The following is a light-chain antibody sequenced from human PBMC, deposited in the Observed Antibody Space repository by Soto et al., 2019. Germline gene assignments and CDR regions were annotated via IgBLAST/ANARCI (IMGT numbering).Light chain of an antibody. CDR1: SSDVGTYNL. J-gene: IGLJ3*02. V-gene: IGLV2-23*01. Sequence: QSVLTQPASVSGSPGQSITISCTGTSSDVGTYNLVSWYQHHPGKAPKLMIYETSKRPSGVSNRFFGSKSGNTASLTISGLQAEDGADYYCCSFAHGSKVMFGGGTKLTVL. CDR3: CSFAHGSKVM. CDR2: ETS.